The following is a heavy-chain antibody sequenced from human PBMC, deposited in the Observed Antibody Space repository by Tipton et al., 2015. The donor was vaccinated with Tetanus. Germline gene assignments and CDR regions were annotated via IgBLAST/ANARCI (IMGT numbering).Heavy chain of an antibody. CDR2: ISGSRLTP. Sequence: SLRLSCAASGFIFSDYSMNWVRQAPGNGLEWVAAISGSRLTPYYADSVKGRFTISRDNSKNTLSLQLNSLRADDTAIYYCAKEALGVLNLWGKGTTVIVSS. CDR1: GFIFSDYS. CDR3: AKEALGVLNL. V-gene: IGHV3-23*01. D-gene: IGHD1-14*01. J-gene: IGHJ6*04.